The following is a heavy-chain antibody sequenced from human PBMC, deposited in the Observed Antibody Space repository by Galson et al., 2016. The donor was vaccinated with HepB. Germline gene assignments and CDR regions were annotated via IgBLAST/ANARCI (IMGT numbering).Heavy chain of an antibody. CDR3: TRHISRTDTAMVYGFDP. J-gene: IGHJ5*02. CDR1: GFTFSGSA. CDR2: IRSKANSCAT. Sequence: SLRLSCAASGFTFSGSAMHWVRQASGKGLEWVGRIRSKANSCATAYAASVKGRFTISRDDSKNTAYLQMNSLKTEDTAAYYCTRHISRTDTAMVYGFDPWGQGTLVTVSS. V-gene: IGHV3-73*01. D-gene: IGHD5-18*01.